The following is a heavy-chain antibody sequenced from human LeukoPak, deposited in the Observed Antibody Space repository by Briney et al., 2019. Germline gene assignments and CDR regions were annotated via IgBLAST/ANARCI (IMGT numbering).Heavy chain of an antibody. Sequence: GGSLRLSCAASGFTFSDYYMSWIRQAPGKGLEWVSYISSSGSTIYYADSVKGRFTISRDNPKNSLYLQMNSLRAEDTAVYYCALDTDPWLPDYWGQGTLVTVSS. CDR3: ALDTDPWLPDY. V-gene: IGHV3-11*01. CDR2: ISSSGSTI. D-gene: IGHD5-24*01. CDR1: GFTFSDYY. J-gene: IGHJ4*02.